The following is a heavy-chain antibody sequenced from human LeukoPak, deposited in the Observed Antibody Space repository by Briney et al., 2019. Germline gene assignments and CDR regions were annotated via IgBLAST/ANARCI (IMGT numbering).Heavy chain of an antibody. J-gene: IGHJ6*03. D-gene: IGHD5-18*01. CDR1: GYTFTGYY. Sequence: ASVKVSCKASGYTFTGYYMHWVRQAPGQGLEWMGWINPNSGGTNYAQKFQGRVTMTRDTSISTAYMELSRLRSDDTAVYYCARGNLDTAMVTSPFDYYYYMDVWGKGTTVTVSS. CDR2: INPNSGGT. V-gene: IGHV1-2*02. CDR3: ARGNLDTAMVTSPFDYYYYMDV.